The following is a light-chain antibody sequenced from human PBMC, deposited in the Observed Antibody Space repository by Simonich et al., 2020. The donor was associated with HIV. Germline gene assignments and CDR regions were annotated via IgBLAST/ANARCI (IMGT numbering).Light chain of an antibody. CDR1: QSVSSN. CDR2: DAS. CDR3: QQYNNRPLT. Sequence: EIVMTQSPATLSVSPGERATLSCRASQSVSSNLVWYQQKSGQAPRLLIFDASTRATGVPAKFSGSGSGTEFTLTISSIQSEDFAVYYCQQYNNRPLTFGGGTKVEIK. J-gene: IGKJ4*01. V-gene: IGKV3-15*01.